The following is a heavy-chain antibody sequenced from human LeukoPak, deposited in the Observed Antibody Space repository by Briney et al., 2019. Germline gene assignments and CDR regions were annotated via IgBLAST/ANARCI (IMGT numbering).Heavy chain of an antibody. CDR1: GFTVSNAW. V-gene: IGHV3-15*01. J-gene: IGHJ4*02. Sequence: GGSLRLSCAASGFTVSNAWMSWFRQAPGKGLEWVGRIKSKTDGGTTDYAAPVKGRFTISRDNAKNSLYLQMNSLRAEDTAVYYCARDAVDTAMVSFDYWGQGTLVTVSS. CDR3: ARDAVDTAMVSFDY. D-gene: IGHD5-18*01. CDR2: IKSKTDGGTT.